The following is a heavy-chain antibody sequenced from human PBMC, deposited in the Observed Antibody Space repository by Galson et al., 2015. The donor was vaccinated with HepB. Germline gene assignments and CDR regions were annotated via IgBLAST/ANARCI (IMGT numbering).Heavy chain of an antibody. J-gene: IGHJ2*01. V-gene: IGHV3-33*01. CDR3: ARETVILNWSLDL. D-gene: IGHD2-21*01. CDR1: GFAFSRNG. CDR2: IWYDGSNQ. Sequence: SLRLSCAASGFAFSRNGMHWVRQAPGKGLEWVGCIWYDGSNQHYGDSVKGRFTISRDNSKNTLYLQMNSLRVEDTAVYYCARETVILNWSLDLWSRGTLVTVSS.